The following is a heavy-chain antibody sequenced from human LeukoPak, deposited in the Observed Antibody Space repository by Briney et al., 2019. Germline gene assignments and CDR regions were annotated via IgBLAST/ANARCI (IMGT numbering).Heavy chain of an antibody. D-gene: IGHD5-12*01. V-gene: IGHV1-2*02. CDR1: GYYFVGYY. CDR3: AREYSASEH. CDR2: IDPYTGNT. Sequence: ASVKVSCKASGYYFVGYYLHWVRQAPGQGLEWMAWIDPYTGNTHYAQKFQGRITVTRDTSLSTTYMELNWLTSDDTALYYCAREYSASEHWGQGTLVTVSS. J-gene: IGHJ1*01.